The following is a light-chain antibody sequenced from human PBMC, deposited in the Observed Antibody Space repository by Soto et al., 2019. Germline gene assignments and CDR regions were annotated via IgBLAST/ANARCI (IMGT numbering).Light chain of an antibody. Sequence: DIQMTQSPSSLSASVGDRVSITCRASQSISNYLNWYQQKPGKAPKVLIYAASSLQSGVPSRFSGSGSGTDFTLTISSLQHEDFATYYCQQSYNTPRTLGQGTKVDIK. J-gene: IGKJ1*01. CDR2: AAS. V-gene: IGKV1-39*01. CDR1: QSISNY. CDR3: QQSYNTPRT.